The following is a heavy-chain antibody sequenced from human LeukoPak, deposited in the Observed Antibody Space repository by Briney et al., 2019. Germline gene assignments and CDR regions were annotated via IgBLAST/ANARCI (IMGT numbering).Heavy chain of an antibody. CDR1: GFTFNDYA. J-gene: IGHJ4*02. V-gene: IGHV3-30-3*01. Sequence: GRSLRLSCAASGFTFNDYAMYWVRQAPGKGLEWVTLISYEGYDKSYADSVRGRFTISRDNSRNTLYLQMDSLRSEDTAVYYCARDFFPIVDSTWYEIGYWGQGTLVTVSS. CDR2: ISYEGYDK. CDR3: ARDFFPIVDSTWYEIGY. D-gene: IGHD2-21*01.